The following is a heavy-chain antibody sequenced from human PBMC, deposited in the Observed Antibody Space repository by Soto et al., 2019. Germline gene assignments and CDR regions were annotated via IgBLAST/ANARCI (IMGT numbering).Heavy chain of an antibody. V-gene: IGHV3-11*01. Sequence: GGSLRLSCAASGFTFSDYYMSWIRQAPGKGLEWVSYISSSGSTIYYADSVKGRFTISRDNAKNSLYLQMNSLRAEDTAVYYCARDLGAAAYNWFDPWGQGTLVTVSS. CDR2: ISSSGSTI. D-gene: IGHD6-13*01. CDR3: ARDLGAAAYNWFDP. J-gene: IGHJ5*02. CDR1: GFTFSDYY.